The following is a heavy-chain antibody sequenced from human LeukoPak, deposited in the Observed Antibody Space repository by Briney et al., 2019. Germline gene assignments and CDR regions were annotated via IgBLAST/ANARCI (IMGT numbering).Heavy chain of an antibody. J-gene: IGHJ4*02. CDR1: GGSFSGYY. V-gene: IGHV4-34*01. Sequence: SETLSLTCAVYGGSFSGYYWSWIRQPPGKGQEWIGEINHGGSTNYNPSLKSRVSISVDTSKNQFSLKLSSVTAADTAVYYCARGKRGKGLKTYYYDSSGYWPIDYWGQGTLVTVSS. CDR3: ARGKRGKGLKTYYYDSSGYWPIDY. D-gene: IGHD3-22*01. CDR2: INHGGST.